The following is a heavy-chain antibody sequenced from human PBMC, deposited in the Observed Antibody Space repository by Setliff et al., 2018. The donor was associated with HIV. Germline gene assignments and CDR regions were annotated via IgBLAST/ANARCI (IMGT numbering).Heavy chain of an antibody. J-gene: IGHJ4*02. CDR2: IGSSSSTI. V-gene: IGHV3-48*01. Sequence: LRLSCAASGFTFSSYSMNWVRQAPGKGLEWISYIGSSSSTIYYADSVKGRFTISRDNAKNSLYLQMNSLRAEDTAVYYCARTPHYYDYAWGSYGAPLYYFDHWGQGTLVTVSS. CDR1: GFTFSSYS. CDR3: ARTPHYYDYAWGSYGAPLYYFDH. D-gene: IGHD3-16*01.